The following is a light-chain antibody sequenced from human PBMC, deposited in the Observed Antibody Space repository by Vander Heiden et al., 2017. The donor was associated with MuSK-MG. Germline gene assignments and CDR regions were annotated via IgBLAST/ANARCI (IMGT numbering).Light chain of an antibody. J-gene: IGKJ4*01. CDR1: QSVSSY. CDR3: QQRSNWIT. CDR2: DAS. Sequence: EIVLTQSPATLSLSPGERATLSCRASQSVSSYLAWYQQKPGQAPRLLIYDASNRANGIPDRFSGSGYGTDSTLTSSSREPEDFAVYYWQQRSNWITFGGGTKVEIK. V-gene: IGKV3-11*01.